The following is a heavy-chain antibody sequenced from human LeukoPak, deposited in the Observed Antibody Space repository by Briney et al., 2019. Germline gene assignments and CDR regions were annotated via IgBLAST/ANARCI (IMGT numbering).Heavy chain of an antibody. CDR3: ARIRDGYNDAYDL. CDR1: GYTFTNSY. Sequence: ASVKVSCKASGYTFTNSYIHWVRQAPGQVLEWMGLINPDGGNTNYAQNFQGRGTLTRDTSTSTVYMELSSLRSEDTAIYYCARIRDGYNDAYDLWGQGTVVTVPS. CDR2: INPDGGNT. J-gene: IGHJ3*01. D-gene: IGHD5-24*01. V-gene: IGHV1-46*01.